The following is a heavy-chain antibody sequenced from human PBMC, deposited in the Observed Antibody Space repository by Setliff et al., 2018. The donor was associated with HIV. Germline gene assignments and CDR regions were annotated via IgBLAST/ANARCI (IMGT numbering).Heavy chain of an antibody. CDR2: INHSGST. J-gene: IGHJ6*04. CDR3: ATLKKFPATPMDV. CDR1: GGSIISDIFY. Sequence: LSLTCSVSGGSIISDIFYWGWIRQPPGKGLEWIGEINHSGSTNYNPSLKSRVTISVDTSKNQFSLKLSSVTAADTAVYYCATLKKFPATPMDVWGKGTTVTVSS. V-gene: IGHV4-39*07.